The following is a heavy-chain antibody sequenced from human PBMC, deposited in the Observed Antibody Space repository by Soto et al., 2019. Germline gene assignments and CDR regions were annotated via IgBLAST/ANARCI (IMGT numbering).Heavy chain of an antibody. V-gene: IGHV3-21*01. J-gene: IGHJ4*02. D-gene: IGHD2-15*01. CDR2: ISSSSSYI. Sequence: PGGSLRLSCAASGFTFSSYSMNWVRQAPGKGLEWVSSISSSSSYIYYADSVKGRFTISRDNAKNSLYLQMNSLRAEDTAVYYCARDPPKYCSGGSCYTTPDYWGQGTLVTVSS. CDR1: GFTFSSYS. CDR3: ARDPPKYCSGGSCYTTPDY.